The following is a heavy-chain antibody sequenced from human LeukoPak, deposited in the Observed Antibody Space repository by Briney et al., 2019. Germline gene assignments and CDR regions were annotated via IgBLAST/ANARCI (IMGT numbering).Heavy chain of an antibody. CDR1: GGSFSGYY. D-gene: IGHD6-19*01. J-gene: IGHJ3*02. CDR2: IYYSGST. V-gene: IGHV4-59*01. CDR3: ARADSSGWYGDAFDI. Sequence: SETLSLACAVYGGSFSGYYWSWIRQPPGKGLEWIGYIYYSGSTNYNPSLKSRVTISVDTSKNQFSLKLSSVTAADTAVYYCARADSSGWYGDAFDIWGQGTMVTVSS.